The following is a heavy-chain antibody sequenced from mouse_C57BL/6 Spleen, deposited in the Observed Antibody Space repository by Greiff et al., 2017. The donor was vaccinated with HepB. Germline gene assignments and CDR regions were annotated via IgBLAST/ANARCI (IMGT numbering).Heavy chain of an antibody. Sequence: QVQLQQSGAELVKPGASVKISCKASGYTFTDYYINWVKQRPGQGLEWIGKIGPGSGSTYYNEKFKGKATLTADKSSSTAYMQLSSLTSEDSAVYFCARSGYYGSSYPWYFDVWGTGTTVTVSS. D-gene: IGHD1-1*01. J-gene: IGHJ1*03. CDR1: GYTFTDYY. CDR2: IGPGSGST. V-gene: IGHV1-77*01. CDR3: ARSGYYGSSYPWYFDV.